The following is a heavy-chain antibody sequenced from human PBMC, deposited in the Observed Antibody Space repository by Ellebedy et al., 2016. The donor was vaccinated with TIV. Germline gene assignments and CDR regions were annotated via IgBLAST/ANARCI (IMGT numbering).Heavy chain of an antibody. CDR3: ATDAGVATPIGWFDS. D-gene: IGHD5-12*01. CDR1: GFSFSGYG. J-gene: IGHJ5*01. V-gene: IGHV3-48*01. Sequence: GESLKISXAASGFSFSGYGMSWVRQAPGKGLEWLSYISSGSTTLYYAESVKGRFTVSRDNAKKSVYLQMNSLRVEDTAVYYCATDAGVATPIGWFDSWGQGTLVTVSS. CDR2: ISSGSTTL.